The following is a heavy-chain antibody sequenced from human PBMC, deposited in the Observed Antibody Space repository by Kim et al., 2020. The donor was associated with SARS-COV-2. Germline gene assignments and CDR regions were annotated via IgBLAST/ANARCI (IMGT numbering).Heavy chain of an antibody. CDR3: ARGIGYCSSTSCYPYYYYYGMDV. CDR2: IYTSGST. CDR1: GGSISSYY. Sequence: SETLSLTCTVSGGSISSYYWSWIRQPAGKGLEWIGRIYTSGSTNYNPSLKSRVTMSVDTSKNQFSLKLSSVTAADTAVYYCARGIGYCSSTSCYPYYYYYGMDVWGQGTAVPVSS. V-gene: IGHV4-4*07. D-gene: IGHD2-2*01. J-gene: IGHJ6*02.